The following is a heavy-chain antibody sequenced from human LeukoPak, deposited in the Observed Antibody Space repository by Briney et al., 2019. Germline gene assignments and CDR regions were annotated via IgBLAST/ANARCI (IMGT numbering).Heavy chain of an antibody. CDR2: IYYSGST. CDR3: ARVQLERRDAFDI. Sequence: SETLSLTCTVSGGSISSYYWSWIRQPPGKGLEWIGYIYYSGSTNYNPSLKSRVTISVDTSKNQFSLKLSSVTAADTAVYYCARVQLERRDAFDIWGQATMVTVSS. CDR1: GGSISSYY. V-gene: IGHV4-59*01. J-gene: IGHJ3*02. D-gene: IGHD1-1*01.